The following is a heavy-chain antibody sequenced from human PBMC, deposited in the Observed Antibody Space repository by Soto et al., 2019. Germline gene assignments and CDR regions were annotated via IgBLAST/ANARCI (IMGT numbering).Heavy chain of an antibody. CDR3: ARHLEEQQLVLYYYYGMDV. CDR2: IYYSGST. V-gene: IGHV4-39*01. J-gene: IGHJ6*02. CDR1: GVSISSSSYY. D-gene: IGHD6-13*01. Sequence: SETLSLTCTVSGVSISSSSYYWGWIRKPPGKGLEWIGSIYYSGSTYYNPSLKSRVTISVDTSKNQFSLKLSSVTAADTAVYYCARHLEEQQLVLYYYYGMDVWGQGTTVTVSS.